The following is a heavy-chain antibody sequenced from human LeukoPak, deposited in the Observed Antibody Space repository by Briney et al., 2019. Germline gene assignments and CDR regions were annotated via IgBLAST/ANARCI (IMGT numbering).Heavy chain of an antibody. Sequence: PSETLSLTCTVSGGSISSGSYYWSWIRQPAGKGLEWIGRIYTSGSTNCNPSLKSRVTISVDTSKNQFSLKLSSVTAADTAVYYCARGRKRYCSSTSCSRYYYFDYWGQGTLVTVSS. D-gene: IGHD2-2*01. J-gene: IGHJ4*02. CDR2: IYTSGST. CDR1: GGSISSGSYY. V-gene: IGHV4-61*02. CDR3: ARGRKRYCSSTSCSRYYYFDY.